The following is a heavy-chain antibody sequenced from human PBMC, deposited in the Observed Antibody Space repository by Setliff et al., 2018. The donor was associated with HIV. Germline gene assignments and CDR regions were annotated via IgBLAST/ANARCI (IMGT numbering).Heavy chain of an antibody. Sequence: SETLSLTCTVSGGSLNSGTYYWGWVRQPPGKGLEWIGNVYYSGTTYYNPSLKSRVTISVDTSNNQFSLKLHSVSTSDRGVYFCARLGESGYDFRGFFDFWGPGMLVTSPQ. CDR2: VYYSGTT. CDR1: GGSLNSGTYY. J-gene: IGHJ4*02. CDR3: ARLGESGYDFRGFFDF. V-gene: IGHV4-39*01. D-gene: IGHD5-12*01.